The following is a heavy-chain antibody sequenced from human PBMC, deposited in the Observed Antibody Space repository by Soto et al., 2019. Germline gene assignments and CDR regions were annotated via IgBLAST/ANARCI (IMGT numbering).Heavy chain of an antibody. Sequence: QVQLQESGPGLVKPSQTLSLTCTVSGGSISSGDYYWSWIRQPPGKGLEWIGYIYYSGSTYYNPSLKSRVTISVDTSKTQFSLRLSSVTAADTAVYYCARDRYYYGSGSYGKDYWGQGTLVTVSS. V-gene: IGHV4-30-4*01. CDR1: GGSISSGDYY. J-gene: IGHJ4*02. D-gene: IGHD3-10*01. CDR3: ARDRYYYGSGSYGKDY. CDR2: IYYSGST.